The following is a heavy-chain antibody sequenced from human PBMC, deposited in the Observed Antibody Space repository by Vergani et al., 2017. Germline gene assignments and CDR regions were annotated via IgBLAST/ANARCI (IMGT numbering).Heavy chain of an antibody. Sequence: EVQLVQSGAEVKKPGESLRISCKGSGYSYTSYWISWVRQMPGKGLEWVGRIDPSDSYTNYSPSFQGHVPISADKSISTAYLQWSSLKASDTAMYYCARVGWSYYDSSGYYYAPGGWFDPWGQGTLVTVSS. J-gene: IGHJ5*02. D-gene: IGHD3-22*01. CDR3: ARVGWSYYDSSGYYYAPGGWFDP. CDR2: IDPSDSYT. V-gene: IGHV5-10-1*03. CDR1: GYSYTSYW.